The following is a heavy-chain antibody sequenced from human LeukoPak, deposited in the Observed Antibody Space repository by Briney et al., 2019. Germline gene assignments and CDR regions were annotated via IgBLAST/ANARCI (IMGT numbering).Heavy chain of an antibody. CDR2: ITDYGHYT. CDR3: APRCCGVDV. V-gene: IGHV3-23*01. D-gene: IGHD2-21*01. Sequence: GESLSLSCAAAEFTFSSFTMMWVRQPPGKGLELVSAITDYGHYTYYADSVRGRFTISRDNSKSTLYLQMNSLRAEDTAVYYCAPRCCGVDVWGQGTTVTVSS. CDR1: EFTFSSFT. J-gene: IGHJ6*02.